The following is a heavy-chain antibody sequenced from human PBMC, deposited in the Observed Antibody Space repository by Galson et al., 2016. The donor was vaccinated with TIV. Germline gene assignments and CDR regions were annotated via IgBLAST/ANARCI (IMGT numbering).Heavy chain of an antibody. CDR2: INHWGST. J-gene: IGHJ6*03. Sequence: ETLSLTCGVYGGPVSGYYWGWFRQPPEKGLEWMGEINHWGSTNYNPSLKSRVTVSIDTSKNQFSLRLTSLTAADTAVYYSSRDQWGSSLVHYSYHLDVWGKGITVTVSS. D-gene: IGHD6-6*01. CDR1: GGPVSGYY. V-gene: IGHV4-34*01. CDR3: SRDQWGSSLVHYSYHLDV.